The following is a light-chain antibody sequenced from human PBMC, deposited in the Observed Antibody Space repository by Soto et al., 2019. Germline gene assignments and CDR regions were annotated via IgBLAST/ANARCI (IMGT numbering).Light chain of an antibody. V-gene: IGKV1-5*03. CDR3: QQSYSTIT. CDR1: QSVSTW. J-gene: IGKJ5*01. CDR2: KTS. Sequence: DIQMTQSPATLSASVGDRVIITCRASQSVSTWLAWYQQKPGKAPKLLIYKTSTLQSGVPSRFSGSGSGTDFTLTISSLQPEDFATYYCQQSYSTITFGQGTRLEIK.